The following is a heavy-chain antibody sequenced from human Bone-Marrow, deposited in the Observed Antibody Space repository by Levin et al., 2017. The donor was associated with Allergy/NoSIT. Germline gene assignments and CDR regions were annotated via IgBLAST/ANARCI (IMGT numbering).Heavy chain of an antibody. Sequence: SETLSLTCTVSGGSISSYYWSWIRQPPGKGLEWIGFICYSGSTYYNPSLKSRVTISVDTSKSQFSLKLSSVTAADTAVYYCARVGPANRAFDIWGQGTMVTVSS. J-gene: IGHJ3*02. D-gene: IGHD1-14*01. V-gene: IGHV4-59*01. CDR1: GGSISSYY. CDR3: ARVGPANRAFDI. CDR2: ICYSGST.